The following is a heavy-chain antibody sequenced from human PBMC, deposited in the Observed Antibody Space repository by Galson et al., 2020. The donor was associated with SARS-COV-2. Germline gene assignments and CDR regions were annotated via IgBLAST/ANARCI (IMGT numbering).Heavy chain of an antibody. CDR3: AYYYDSSGY. J-gene: IGHJ4*02. V-gene: IGHV3-9*01. CDR1: GFTVSSKD. Sequence: SLKISCAASGFTVSSKDMSWVRQAPGKGLEWVSGISWNSGSIGYADSVKGRFTISRDNAKNSLYLQMNSLRAEDTALYYCAYYYDSSGYWGQGTLVTVSS. CDR2: ISWNSGSI. D-gene: IGHD3-22*01.